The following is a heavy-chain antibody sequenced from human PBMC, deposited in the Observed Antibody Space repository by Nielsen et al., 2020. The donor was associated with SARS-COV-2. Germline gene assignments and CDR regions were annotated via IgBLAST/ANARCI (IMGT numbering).Heavy chain of an antibody. CDR3: ARGLMAPYCSSTSCYFRYYYYYMDV. CDR1: GGSISSNTHY. D-gene: IGHD2-2*01. V-gene: IGHV4-39*07. CDR2: VHYSENT. Sequence: SETLSLTCTVSGGSISSNTHYWDWIRQPPGKGLEWLGSVHYSENTYYNPSLKSRVTISVDTSKNQFSLKLSSVTAADTAVYYCARGLMAPYCSSTSCYFRYYYYYMDVWGKGTTVTVSS. J-gene: IGHJ6*03.